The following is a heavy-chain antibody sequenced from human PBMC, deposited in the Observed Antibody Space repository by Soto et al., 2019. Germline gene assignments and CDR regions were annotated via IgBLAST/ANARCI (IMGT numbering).Heavy chain of an antibody. CDR1: GYTFTSYG. J-gene: IGHJ3*02. CDR2: ISAYNGNT. CDR3: ATAPRDIMIFGVVISLDAFDI. Sequence: ASVKVSWKASGYTFTSYGISWVRQAPGQGLEWMGWISAYNGNTNYAQKLQGRVTMTTDTSTSTAYMELRSLRSDDTAVYYCATAPRDIMIFGVVISLDAFDIRAQRTTVTGSS. D-gene: IGHD3-3*01. V-gene: IGHV1-18*01.